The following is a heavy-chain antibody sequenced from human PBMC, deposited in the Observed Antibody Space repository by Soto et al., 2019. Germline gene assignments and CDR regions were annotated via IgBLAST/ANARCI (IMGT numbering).Heavy chain of an antibody. CDR3: ARDIAEADEGDY. J-gene: IGHJ4*01. V-gene: IGHV3-21*01. CDR1: GFTFSSYS. D-gene: IGHD6-13*01. Sequence: EVQLVESGGGLVKPGGSLRLSCAASGFTFSSYSMNWVRQAPGKGLEWVSSISSSSSYIYYADSVKGRFTISRDNAKNALYLQMNSLRAEDTAVYYCARDIAEADEGDYWGQGTLVTVSS. CDR2: ISSSSSYI.